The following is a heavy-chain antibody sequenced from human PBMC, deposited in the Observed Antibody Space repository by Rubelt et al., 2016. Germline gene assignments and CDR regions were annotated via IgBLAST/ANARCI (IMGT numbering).Heavy chain of an antibody. D-gene: IGHD1-26*01. Sequence: QVKLVQSGAEVKKPGSSVKVSCKASGGTFSSYAISWVRQAPGQGLEWMGGIIPILGIADYAQKFQGRVTITADKSTSTAYMGLSSLGSEDTAVYYCARFNRIVGASYYYGMDVWGQGTTVTVSS. CDR3: ARFNRIVGASYYYGMDV. CDR1: GGTFSSYA. J-gene: IGHJ6*02. CDR2: IIPILGIA. V-gene: IGHV1-69*10.